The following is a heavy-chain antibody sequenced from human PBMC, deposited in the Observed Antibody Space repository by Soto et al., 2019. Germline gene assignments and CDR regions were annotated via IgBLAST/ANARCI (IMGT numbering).Heavy chain of an antibody. CDR1: GGSVSSSNW. D-gene: IGHD2-15*01. CDR3: ARHGGKFFDY. Sequence: QVQLQESGPGLVQPSGTLSLTCAVSGGSVSSSNWWTRVRQPAGEGLEWIGQIFHSGITSYNPSLKSRITISLDKSKNHLSLTLISVTAADTAVYYCARHGGKFFDYWGHGTLVTVSS. CDR2: IFHSGIT. V-gene: IGHV4-4*02. J-gene: IGHJ4*01.